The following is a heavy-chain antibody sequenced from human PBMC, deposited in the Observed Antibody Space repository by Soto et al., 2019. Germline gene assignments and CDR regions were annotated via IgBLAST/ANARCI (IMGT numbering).Heavy chain of an antibody. CDR1: GYTFTSYG. J-gene: IGHJ4*02. CDR2: ISAYDGDT. CDR3: ERDSPFSVSWEPIDY. Sequence: ASVKVSCKASGYTFTSYGISWVRQAPGQGLEWMAWISAYDGDTKYAQNLQGRVIMTTDSSTNTAYMELRSLRSDDTAVYYCERDSPFSVSWEPIDYWGQGTLVTVSS. V-gene: IGHV1-18*04. D-gene: IGHD1-1*01.